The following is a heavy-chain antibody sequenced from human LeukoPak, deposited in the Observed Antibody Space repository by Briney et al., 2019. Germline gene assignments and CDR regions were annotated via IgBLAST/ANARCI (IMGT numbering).Heavy chain of an antibody. Sequence: GGSLRLSCAASGFTFSSYAMSWVRQAPGKGLEWVSAISGSGGSTYYADSVRGRFTISGDNSKNTLYLQMNSLRADDTAVYYCAHGTMYQLDSWGQGTLVTVSS. CDR1: GFTFSSYA. CDR3: AHGTMYQLDS. CDR2: ISGSGGST. V-gene: IGHV3-23*01. D-gene: IGHD2-2*01. J-gene: IGHJ4*02.